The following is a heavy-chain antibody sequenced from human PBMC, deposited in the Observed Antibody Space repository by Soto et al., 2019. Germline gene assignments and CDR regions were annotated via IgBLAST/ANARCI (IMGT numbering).Heavy chain of an antibody. Sequence: GGSLRLSCAASGFTFSSYAMSWVRQAPGKGLEWVSAISGSGGSTYYADSVKGRFTISRDNSKNTLYLQMNSLRAEDTAVYYCAKVAARSSGYDLPLFDYWGQGTLVTVSS. CDR3: AKVAARSSGYDLPLFDY. D-gene: IGHD5-12*01. CDR1: GFTFSSYA. V-gene: IGHV3-23*01. CDR2: ISGSGGST. J-gene: IGHJ4*02.